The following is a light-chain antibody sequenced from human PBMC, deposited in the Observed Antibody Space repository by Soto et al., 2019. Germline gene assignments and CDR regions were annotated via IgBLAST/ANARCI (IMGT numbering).Light chain of an antibody. CDR2: EVS. CDR3: NSYTTFSTPV. CDR1: SSDIGAYNY. V-gene: IGLV2-14*01. J-gene: IGLJ3*02. Sequence: QSALTQPASVSGSPGQSITISCTGTSSDIGAYNYVSWYQQHPGKAPKLMIYEVSNRPSGVSNRFSGSKSGNTASLTISGLQAEDEADYYCNSYTTFSTPVFGGGTKLNVL.